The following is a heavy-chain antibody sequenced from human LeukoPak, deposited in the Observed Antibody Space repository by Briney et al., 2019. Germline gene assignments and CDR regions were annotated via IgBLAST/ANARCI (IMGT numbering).Heavy chain of an antibody. CDR1: GFTVIAYM. V-gene: IGHV3-30*18. CDR2: ISYEGRIN. D-gene: IGHD2-2*01. J-gene: IGHJ6*02. CDR3: AKMARYCSSTSCFSGSLGGMDV. Sequence: GSLRLSSAAPGFTVIAYMMHGVCHTPRRGREWVAHISYEGRINYYADSVKGRFTISRDNSKNTLYLQMNSLRAEDTAVYYCAKMARYCSSTSCFSGSLGGMDVWGQGTTVTVSS.